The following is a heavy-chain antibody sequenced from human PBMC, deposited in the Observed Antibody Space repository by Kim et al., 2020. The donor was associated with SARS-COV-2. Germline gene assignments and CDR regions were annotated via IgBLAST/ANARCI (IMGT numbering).Heavy chain of an antibody. D-gene: IGHD3-10*01. V-gene: IGHV4-30-2*05. CDR3: ARVVYGSGSYYVFDY. Sequence: PTLKSRVTISLDTSQNQLSLKLTAVTAADTAVYYCARVVYGSGSYYVFDYWGQRSLVTVSS. J-gene: IGHJ4*02.